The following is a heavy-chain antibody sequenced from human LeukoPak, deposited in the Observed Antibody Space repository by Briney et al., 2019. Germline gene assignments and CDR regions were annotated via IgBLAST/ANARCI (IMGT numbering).Heavy chain of an antibody. Sequence: PGGSLRLSCAASGFTVSRKYMAWVRQAPGKGLEWVSTLYTDGKTYYTDSVEGRFTIPRDEFQNTLDLQMNFLRAEDTAVYYCAKTRSTNPDDAFDIWGHGTLVTVSS. CDR2: LYTDGKT. CDR3: AKTRSTNPDDAFDI. J-gene: IGHJ3*02. D-gene: IGHD5/OR15-5a*01. V-gene: IGHV3-53*01. CDR1: GFTVSRKY.